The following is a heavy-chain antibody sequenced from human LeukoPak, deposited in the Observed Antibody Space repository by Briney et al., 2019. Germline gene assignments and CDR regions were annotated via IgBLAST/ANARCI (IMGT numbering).Heavy chain of an antibody. D-gene: IGHD6-19*01. CDR2: IWYDGSNK. CDR1: GFTFSSYG. V-gene: IGHV3-33*01. Sequence: GGSLRLSCAASGFTFSSYGMHWVRQAPGKGLEWVAVIWYDGSNKYYADSVKGRFTISRDNSKNTLYLQMNSLRAEDTAVYYCARDRVDGSGWPLDAFDIWGQGTMVTVSS. CDR3: ARDRVDGSGWPLDAFDI. J-gene: IGHJ3*02.